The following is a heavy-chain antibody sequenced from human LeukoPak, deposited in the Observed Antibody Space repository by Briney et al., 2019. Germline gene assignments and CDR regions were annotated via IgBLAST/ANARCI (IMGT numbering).Heavy chain of an antibody. J-gene: IGHJ5*02. Sequence: PGGSPRLSCAASGFTFRSFEMNWVRQAPGKGLEWVSSTSSSGSTIYYADSVKGRFTISRDNVKSSLYLQMNSLRAEDTAIYYCAKVYAGTWYDKWGQGTLVTVSS. D-gene: IGHD3-16*01. CDR2: TSSSGSTI. CDR1: GFTFRSFE. CDR3: AKVYAGTWYDK. V-gene: IGHV3-48*03.